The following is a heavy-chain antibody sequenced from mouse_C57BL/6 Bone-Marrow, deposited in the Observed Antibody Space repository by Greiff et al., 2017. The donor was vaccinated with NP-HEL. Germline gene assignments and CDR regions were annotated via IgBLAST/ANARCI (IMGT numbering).Heavy chain of an antibody. V-gene: IGHV5-15*01. CDR2: ISNLAYSI. J-gene: IGHJ1*03. Sequence: EVQGVESGGGLVQPGGSLKLSCAASGFTFSDYGMAWVRQAPRKGPEWVAFISNLAYSIYYADTVTGRFTISRENAKNTLYLEMSSLRSEDTAMYYCARLTSSTVVADWYFDVWGTGTTVTVSS. CDR3: ARLTSSTVVADWYFDV. D-gene: IGHD1-1*01. CDR1: GFTFSDYG.